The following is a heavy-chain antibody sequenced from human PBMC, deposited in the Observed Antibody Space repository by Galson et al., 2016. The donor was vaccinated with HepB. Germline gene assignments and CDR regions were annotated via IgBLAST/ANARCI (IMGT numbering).Heavy chain of an antibody. CDR2: IYYRGNT. V-gene: IGHV4-39*01. CDR3: ARRRRAYDNFAN. J-gene: IGHJ4*02. Sequence: SETLSITCSVSGDSLTSENYYWDWIRQPPGKGLEWIGTIYYRGNTYYNPSLRSRVAMSMDTSKNQFSLNLSSVTATDTAVYFCARRRRAYDNFANWGQGTLVSVSS. CDR1: GDSLTSENYY. D-gene: IGHD5-12*01.